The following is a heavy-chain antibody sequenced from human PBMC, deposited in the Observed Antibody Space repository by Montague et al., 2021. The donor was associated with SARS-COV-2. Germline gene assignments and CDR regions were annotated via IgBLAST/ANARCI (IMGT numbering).Heavy chain of an antibody. CDR3: ARAAQKQYVLLWFGELLDDAFDI. Sequence: SLRLSCTASGFTFSSYAMHLVRQAPGKGLEWVAVISYDGSNKYYXDPVKGRFTISRDNSKNTLYLQMNSLRAEDTAVYYCARAAQKQYVLLWFGELLDDAFDIWGQGTMVTVSS. V-gene: IGHV3-30*04. CDR1: GFTFSSYA. J-gene: IGHJ3*02. D-gene: IGHD3-10*01. CDR2: ISYDGSNK.